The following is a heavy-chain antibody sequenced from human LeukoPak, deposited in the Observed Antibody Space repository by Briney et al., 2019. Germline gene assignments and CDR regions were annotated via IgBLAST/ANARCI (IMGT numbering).Heavy chain of an antibody. Sequence: GGSLRLSCVASGFTFSSSWMSWVRRAPGKGLEWVANIKQDGTEEYYVDSVRRRFSISKDNAKNSLYLQMNSLRAEDTAVYYCARDPCHGALDYWGQGALVTVSS. D-gene: IGHD2-2*01. CDR2: IKQDGTEE. J-gene: IGHJ4*02. V-gene: IGHV3-7*03. CDR3: ARDPCHGALDY. CDR1: GFTFSSSW.